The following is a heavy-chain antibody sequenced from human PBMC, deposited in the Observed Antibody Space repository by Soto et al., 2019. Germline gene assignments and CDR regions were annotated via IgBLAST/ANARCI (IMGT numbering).Heavy chain of an antibody. V-gene: IGHV1-2*04. CDR3: ARVGGVVVNHGAFDI. CDR1: GYTFTGYY. J-gene: IGHJ3*02. D-gene: IGHD3-22*01. Sequence: GASVKVSCKASGYTFTGYYMHWVRQAPGQGLEWMGWINPNSGGTNYAQKFQGWVTMTRDTSISTAYMELSRLRSDDTAVYYCARVGGVVVNHGAFDIWGQGTMVTVSS. CDR2: INPNSGGT.